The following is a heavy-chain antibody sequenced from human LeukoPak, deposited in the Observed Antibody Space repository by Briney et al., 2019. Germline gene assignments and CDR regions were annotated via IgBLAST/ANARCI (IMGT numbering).Heavy chain of an antibody. Sequence: ASVKVSCKASGYTFTGYYMHWVRQAPGQGLEWMGWISAYNGNTNYAQKLQGRVTMTTDTSTSTAYMELRSLRSDDTAVYYCARVVGATTRWFDPWGQGTLVTVSS. CDR3: ARVVGATTRWFDP. CDR2: ISAYNGNT. CDR1: GYTFTGYY. J-gene: IGHJ5*02. V-gene: IGHV1-18*04. D-gene: IGHD1-26*01.